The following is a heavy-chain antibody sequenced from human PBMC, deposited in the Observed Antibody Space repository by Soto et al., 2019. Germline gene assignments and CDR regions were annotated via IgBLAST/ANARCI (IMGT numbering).Heavy chain of an antibody. CDR2: IYYSGST. CDR1: GGSISSGDYY. D-gene: IGHD3-16*02. Sequence: SETLSLTCTVSGGSISSGDYYWSWIRQPPGKGLEWIGYIYYSGSTYYNPSLKSRVTISVDTSKNQFSLKLSSVTAADTAVYYCARTPYYDYVWGSYRRYYFDYWGPGTLVTVSS. V-gene: IGHV4-30-4*01. J-gene: IGHJ4*02. CDR3: ARTPYYDYVWGSYRRYYFDY.